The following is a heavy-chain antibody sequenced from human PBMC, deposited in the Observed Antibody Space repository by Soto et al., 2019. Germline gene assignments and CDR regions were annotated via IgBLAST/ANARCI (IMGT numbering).Heavy chain of an antibody. CDR3: AAELGFGKLSVV. Sequence: QVQVVQSGVEVRRPGSSVKVSCKASGDTFKNCVISWVRQAPGQGLEWMGGIIPLFGTTNFAQRFQGRLKITTDELTTTASMDLSRLRSEDTATYYCAAELGFGKLSVVWGQGTTVIVSS. CDR1: GDTFKNCV. J-gene: IGHJ6*02. D-gene: IGHD3-10*01. CDR2: IIPLFGTT. V-gene: IGHV1-69*01.